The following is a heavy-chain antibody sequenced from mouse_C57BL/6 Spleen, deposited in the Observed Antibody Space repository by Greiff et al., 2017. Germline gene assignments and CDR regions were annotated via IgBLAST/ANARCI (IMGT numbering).Heavy chain of an antibody. J-gene: IGHJ3*01. CDR1: GSTFTDYE. Sequence: QFQLQQSGAELVWPGASVTLSCKASGSTFTDYEMHWVKQTPVHGREWIGAIVPATGGTAYNQKFKGKAILTAAKAFSPAYMELRSLTSEDSAVYYCTRGGYDYALFAYWGQGTLVTVSA. D-gene: IGHD2-4*01. CDR2: IVPATGGT. V-gene: IGHV1-15*01. CDR3: TRGGYDYALFAY.